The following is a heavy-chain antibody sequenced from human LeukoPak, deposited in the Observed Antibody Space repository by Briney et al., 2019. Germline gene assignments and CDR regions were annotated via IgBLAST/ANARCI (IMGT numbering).Heavy chain of an antibody. Sequence: ASVKVSCKASGYIFTDYYVHWVRQAPGQGLEWMGWFNPDTGGTNSVQKFQGRVTMTGDTSPRTAYMELSRLTSDDTAVYYCVRDHVAIQWFGEGGFDPWGQGTLVTVSS. D-gene: IGHD3-10*01. J-gene: IGHJ5*02. V-gene: IGHV1-2*02. CDR1: GYIFTDYY. CDR3: VRDHVAIQWFGEGGFDP. CDR2: FNPDTGGT.